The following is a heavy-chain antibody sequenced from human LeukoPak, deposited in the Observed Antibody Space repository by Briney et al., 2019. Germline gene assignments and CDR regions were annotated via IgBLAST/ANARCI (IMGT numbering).Heavy chain of an antibody. D-gene: IGHD3-3*01. Sequence: GGSLRLSCTASGFTFSAYAMSWVRQGPGTGPECVSAIGGTDGYTYYTDSVQGRFTISRDNAKNSLYLQMNSLRAEDTAVYYCAREGNELRFLEWGQGTLVTVSS. CDR3: AREGNELRFLE. CDR1: GFTFSAYA. V-gene: IGHV3-23*01. CDR2: IGGTDGYT. J-gene: IGHJ4*02.